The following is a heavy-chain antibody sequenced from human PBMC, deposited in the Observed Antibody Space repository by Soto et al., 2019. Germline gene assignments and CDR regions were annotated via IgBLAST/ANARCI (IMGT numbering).Heavy chain of an antibody. CDR3: ARRLNYGSSGYVDY. CDR1: GFSFTSYW. Sequence: GESLKISCKGSGFSFTSYWIAWVRQMPGKGLEWMGRIDPSDSYTNYSPSFKGHVTISADKSISTAYLQWSSLKASDTAIYYCARRLNYGSSGYVDYWGQGTLVTVSS. D-gene: IGHD3-22*01. J-gene: IGHJ4*02. CDR2: IDPSDSYT. V-gene: IGHV5-10-1*01.